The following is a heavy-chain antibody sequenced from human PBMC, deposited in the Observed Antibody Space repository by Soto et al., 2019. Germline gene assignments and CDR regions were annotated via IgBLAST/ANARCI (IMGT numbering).Heavy chain of an antibody. CDR1: GFSFSTYG. J-gene: IGHJ6*02. V-gene: IGHV3-30*18. CDR3: AKVVRADTTSSNFYYYSGMDV. Sequence: LRLSCAASGFSFSTYGMHWVRQAPGKGLEWMAVISNDGSIKYYADSVKGRFTISRDNSEDTLFLQMNSLRGEDTAVYYCAKVVRADTTSSNFYYYSGMDVWGQGTTVTVSS. CDR2: ISNDGSIK. D-gene: IGHD6-6*01.